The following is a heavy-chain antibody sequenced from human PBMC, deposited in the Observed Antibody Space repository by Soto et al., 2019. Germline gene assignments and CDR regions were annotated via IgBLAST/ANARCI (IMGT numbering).Heavy chain of an antibody. V-gene: IGHV4-59*01. CDR1: GGSISGYY. D-gene: IGHD6-13*01. J-gene: IGHJ6*02. Sequence: SETLSLTCTVSGGSISGYYWSWIRQPPGKGLEYIGYFYFRGSTNYNPSLKSRVTMSVDTSRNLFSLKVNSVTAADTAVYYCERQQLLPYYYALDVWGQGTTVTVSS. CDR3: ERQQLLPYYYALDV. CDR2: FYFRGST.